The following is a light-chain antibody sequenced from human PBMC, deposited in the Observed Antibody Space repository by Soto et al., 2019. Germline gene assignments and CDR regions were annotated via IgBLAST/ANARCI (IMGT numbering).Light chain of an antibody. Sequence: QSVLTQPASVSGSPGQSITISCTGTSSDVGGYNYVSWYQQHPDKAPKLMIYDVSNRPSGVSNRFSGSKSGYTASLTISALQAEDETDYYCCSYTSHNTYVFGTGTKLTVL. CDR2: DVS. V-gene: IGLV2-14*01. CDR3: CSYTSHNTYV. J-gene: IGLJ1*01. CDR1: SSDVGGYNY.